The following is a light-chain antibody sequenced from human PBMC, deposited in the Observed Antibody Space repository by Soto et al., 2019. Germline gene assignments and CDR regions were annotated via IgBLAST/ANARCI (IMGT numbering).Light chain of an antibody. Sequence: DIQMTQSPSTLSASVGDRVSITCRASESISSWLAWYQQKPGKAPKILINKASNLESGVPSRFSGSGSGTEFTLTISSLQPDDFATYYCQQYNTYALTFGGGTKVEIK. CDR1: ESISSW. CDR3: QQYNTYALT. J-gene: IGKJ4*01. V-gene: IGKV1-5*03. CDR2: KAS.